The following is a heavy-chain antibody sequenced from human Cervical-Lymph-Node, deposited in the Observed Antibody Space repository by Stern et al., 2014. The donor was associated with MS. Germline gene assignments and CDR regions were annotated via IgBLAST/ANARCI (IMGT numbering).Heavy chain of an antibody. CDR1: GGTFSSQA. CDR2: IIPIFGKP. D-gene: IGHD4-17*01. CDR3: ATPSTVTVGGMDV. V-gene: IGHV1-69*01. J-gene: IGHJ6*02. Sequence: MQLVESGAEVKKPGSSVRVSCKASGGTFSSQAINWVRQAPGQGLEWVGGIIPIFGKPNYAQKVQDRVTINAAESTSTAYMDLSSLRSEDTAVYYCATPSTVTVGGMDVWGQGTTVTVSS.